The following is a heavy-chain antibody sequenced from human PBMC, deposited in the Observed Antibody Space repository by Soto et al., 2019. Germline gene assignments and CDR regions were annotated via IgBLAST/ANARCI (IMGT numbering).Heavy chain of an antibody. Sequence: QVQLVESGGGVVQPGRSLRLSCAVSGFTFSSYGMHWVRQAPGKGLEWVAVISYDGSNKYYADSVKGRFTISRDNSKNTLYLQMNSLRAEDTAVYYCAKDRGSYYYYYGMDVWGQGTTVTVSS. CDR1: GFTFSSYG. V-gene: IGHV3-30*18. D-gene: IGHD1-26*01. J-gene: IGHJ6*02. CDR2: ISYDGSNK. CDR3: AKDRGSYYYYYGMDV.